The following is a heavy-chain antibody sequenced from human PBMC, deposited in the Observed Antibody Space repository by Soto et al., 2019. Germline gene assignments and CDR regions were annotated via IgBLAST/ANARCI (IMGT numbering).Heavy chain of an antibody. CDR3: ARESFLTGYHPLDY. D-gene: IGHD3-9*01. J-gene: IGHJ4*02. CDR2: ISAYNGNT. CDR1: GYTFTSYG. V-gene: IGHV1-18*01. Sequence: QVQLVQSGAEMKKPGASVKVSCKASGYTFTSYGINWVRQAPGQGVEWMGWISAYNGNTNYAQKFQGRVTMTTDTPPSTAYMERRSLRSDDTPVYYCARESFLTGYHPLDYGGQGGRVTVSS.